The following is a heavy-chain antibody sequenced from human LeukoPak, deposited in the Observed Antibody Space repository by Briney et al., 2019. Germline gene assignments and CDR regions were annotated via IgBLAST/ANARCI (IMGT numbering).Heavy chain of an antibody. CDR2: IYTRGST. J-gene: IGHJ3*02. D-gene: IGHD3-22*01. V-gene: IGHV4-61*02. Sequence: SQTLSLTCTVSGGSISSGSYYWSWIRQPAGKGLEWIGRIYTRGSTNYNPSLKSRVTVSVDTSKNQFSLKLSSVTAADTAVYYCARRHYYASRGAFDIWGQGTMVTVSS. CDR1: GGSISSGSYY. CDR3: ARRHYYASRGAFDI.